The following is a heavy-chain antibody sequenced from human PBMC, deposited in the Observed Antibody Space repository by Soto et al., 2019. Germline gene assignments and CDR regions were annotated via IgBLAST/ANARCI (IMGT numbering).Heavy chain of an antibody. CDR2: IRRKANSYTT. CDR1: GLIFSDYH. V-gene: IGHV3-72*01. Sequence: EVQLVESGGGLVQPGGSLRLSCAASGLIFSDYHMDWVRQAPGKGLEWVGRIRRKANSYTTEYAASVKGRFTISRDDSKNSLYLQMNSLKSEDTXVYYXAMLGGWSGGSSGMDVWGQGTTVTVSS. D-gene: IGHD6-19*01. CDR3: AMLGGWSGGSSGMDV. J-gene: IGHJ6*02.